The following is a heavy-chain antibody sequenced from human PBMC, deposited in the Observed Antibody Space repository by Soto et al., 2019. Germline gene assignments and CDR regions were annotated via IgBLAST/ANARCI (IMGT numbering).Heavy chain of an antibody. D-gene: IGHD3-22*01. Sequence: QVQLVESGGGLVKPGGSLRLSCAASGFTFSDYYMSWIRQAPGKGLEWVSYISSSGSTIYYADSVKGRFTISRDNAKNSRYIQMNSLRAEDTAVYYCARLDGNSYDSSGYYYYYYGMDVWGQGTTVTVSS. J-gene: IGHJ6*02. CDR2: ISSSGSTI. CDR1: GFTFSDYY. V-gene: IGHV3-11*01. CDR3: ARLDGNSYDSSGYYYYYYGMDV.